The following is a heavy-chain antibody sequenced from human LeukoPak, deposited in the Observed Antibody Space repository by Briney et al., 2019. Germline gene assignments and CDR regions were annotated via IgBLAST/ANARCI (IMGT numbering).Heavy chain of an antibody. CDR3: AREGGNSDRKVFDI. D-gene: IGHD4-23*01. J-gene: IGHJ3*02. V-gene: IGHV3-21*01. Sequence: GGSLRLSCAASGFTFSSYSMNWVRQAPGKGLEWVSSISSSSSYIYYADSVKGRFTISRDNAKNSLYLQMNSLRAEDTAVYYCAREGGNSDRKVFDIWGQGTMVTVSS. CDR1: GFTFSSYS. CDR2: ISSSSSYI.